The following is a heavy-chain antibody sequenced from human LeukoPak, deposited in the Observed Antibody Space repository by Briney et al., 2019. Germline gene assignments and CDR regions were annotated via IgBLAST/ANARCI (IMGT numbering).Heavy chain of an antibody. D-gene: IGHD6-13*01. CDR1: GYTFTGYY. Sequence: SVKVSCKASGYTFTGYYIHWVRQAPGQGLEWMGWINPNSGGTNYAQKFQGRVTMTRETYISTAYMELSRLRSDDTAVCYGAKRNPGSSWYYFDYWGQGTLVTVSS. CDR3: AKRNPGSSWYYFDY. CDR2: INPNSGGT. V-gene: IGHV1-2*02. J-gene: IGHJ4*02.